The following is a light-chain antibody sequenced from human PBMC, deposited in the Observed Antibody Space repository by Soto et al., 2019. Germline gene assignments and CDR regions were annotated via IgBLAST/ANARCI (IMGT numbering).Light chain of an antibody. CDR3: CSYADGSIYF. J-gene: IGLJ1*01. Sequence: QSVLTQPASVSGSPGQSITISCTGTSSDVGGNKYVSWYQQYPGKVPKLLIYYVDHRPSGVSSRFSGSKSGNTASLTISGLQAEDEGDYYCCSYADGSIYFFGTGTKVTVL. CDR1: SSDVGGNKY. CDR2: YVD. V-gene: IGLV2-14*01.